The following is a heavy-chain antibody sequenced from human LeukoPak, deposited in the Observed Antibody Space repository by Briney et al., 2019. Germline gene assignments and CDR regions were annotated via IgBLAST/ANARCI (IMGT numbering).Heavy chain of an antibody. CDR2: IYYSGST. Sequence: SETLSLTCTVSGGSISDYYWSWIRQPPGKGLEWIGYIYYSGSTKYNPYLKSRVTISIDTSKNQFSLKLSSVTAADTALYYCARGTGAYYYLWGQGTMVSVSS. D-gene: IGHD3-22*01. CDR3: ARGTGAYYYL. J-gene: IGHJ3*01. V-gene: IGHV4-59*01. CDR1: GGSISDYY.